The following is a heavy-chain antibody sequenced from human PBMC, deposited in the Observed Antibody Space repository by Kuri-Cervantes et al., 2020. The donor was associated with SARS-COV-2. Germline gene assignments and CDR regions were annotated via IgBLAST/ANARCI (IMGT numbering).Heavy chain of an antibody. CDR3: ASRMGDLTSYTWYKWFDP. Sequence: SVKVSCKASGTAFSSFAISWVRQAPGQGLEWMGGTIPIFGSPIYAQKFQGRLSITADESTSSVHMELSSLSSQDTAIYYCASRMGDLTSYTWYKWFDPWGQGTLVTVSS. J-gene: IGHJ5*02. CDR1: GTAFSSFA. V-gene: IGHV1-69*13. CDR2: TIPIFGSP. D-gene: IGHD3-16*01.